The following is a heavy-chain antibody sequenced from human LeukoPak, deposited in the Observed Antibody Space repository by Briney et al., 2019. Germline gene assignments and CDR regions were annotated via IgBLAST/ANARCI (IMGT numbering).Heavy chain of an antibody. CDR1: GFTFSSYD. Sequence: AGGSLRLSCAASGFTFSSYDMHWVRQATGKGLEWVSAIGTAGDTYYPGSVKGRFTISRENAKNSLYLQMNSLRAEDTAVYYCARGPQYAHNYFDYWAREPWSPSPQ. CDR2: IGTAGDT. D-gene: IGHD3-16*01. V-gene: IGHV3-13*04. J-gene: IGHJ4*02. CDR3: ARGPQYAHNYFDY.